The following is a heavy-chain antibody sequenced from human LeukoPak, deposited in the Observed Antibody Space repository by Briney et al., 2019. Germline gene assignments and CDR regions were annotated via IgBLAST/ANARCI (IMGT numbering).Heavy chain of an antibody. J-gene: IGHJ5*02. CDR3: ARDAVVIDEENNWFDP. V-gene: IGHV3-21*01. CDR2: ISSSSSYI. CDR1: GFTFSSYS. Sequence: MSGGSLRLSCAASGFTFSSYSMNWVRQAPGKGLEWVSSISSSSSYIYYADSVKGRFTISRDNSKNTLYLQMNSLRAEDTAVYYCARDAVVIDEENNWFDPWGQGTLVTVSS. D-gene: IGHD3-22*01.